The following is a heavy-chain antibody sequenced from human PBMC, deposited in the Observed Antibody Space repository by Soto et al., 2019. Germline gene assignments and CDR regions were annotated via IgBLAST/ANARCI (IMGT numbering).Heavy chain of an antibody. CDR3: TRQHLTYYYDSSGYFDAFDI. CDR1: GFTFSGSA. D-gene: IGHD3-22*01. CDR2: IRSKANSYAT. J-gene: IGHJ3*02. V-gene: IGHV3-73*02. Sequence: EVQLVESGGGLVQPGGSLKLSCAASGFTFSGSAMHWVRQASGKGLEWVGRIRSKANSYATAYAASVKGRFTISRDDSKNTAYLQMNSLKTEDKAVYYCTRQHLTYYYDSSGYFDAFDIWGQGTMVTVSS.